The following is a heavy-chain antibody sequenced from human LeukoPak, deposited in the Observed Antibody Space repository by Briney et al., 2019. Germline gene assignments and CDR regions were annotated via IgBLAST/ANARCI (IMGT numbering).Heavy chain of an antibody. J-gene: IGHJ4*02. D-gene: IGHD3-3*01. CDR3: TTEVHWEEWLYHDY. Sequence: PGGSLRLSCAASGFTFSSYGMHWVRQAPGKGLEWVAFIRYDGSNKYYADSVKGRFTISRDNSKNTLYLQMNSLKTEDTAVYYCTTEVHWEEWLYHDYWGQGTLVTVSS. V-gene: IGHV3-30*02. CDR2: IRYDGSNK. CDR1: GFTFSSYG.